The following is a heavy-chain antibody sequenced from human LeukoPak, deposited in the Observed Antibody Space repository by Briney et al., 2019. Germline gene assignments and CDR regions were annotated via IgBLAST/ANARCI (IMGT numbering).Heavy chain of an antibody. CDR2: IIPIFGTA. Sequence: ASLKGSSKASGGTFTSYAISWVRQAPRQGLEWMGGIIPIFGTANYTQKFQGRVTITADESTSTAYMELSSLRSEDTAVYYCARNRDLGPAEYFQHWGQGTLVTVSS. J-gene: IGHJ1*01. V-gene: IGHV1-69*13. D-gene: IGHD2/OR15-2a*01. CDR3: ARNRDLGPAEYFQH. CDR1: GGTFTSYA.